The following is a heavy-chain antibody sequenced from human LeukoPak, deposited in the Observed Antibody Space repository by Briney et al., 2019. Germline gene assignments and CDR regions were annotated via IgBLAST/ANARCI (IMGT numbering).Heavy chain of an antibody. CDR2: IKSKTDGGTT. D-gene: IGHD2-15*01. Sequence: GGSLRLSCAASGFTFSNAWMSWVRQAPGKGLEWVGRIKSKTDGGTTDYAAPVKGRFTISRDDSKNTLYLQMNSLKTEDTAVHYCTTLKIDIVVSDYWGQGTLVTVSS. CDR3: TTLKIDIVVSDY. CDR1: GFTFSNAW. V-gene: IGHV3-15*01. J-gene: IGHJ4*02.